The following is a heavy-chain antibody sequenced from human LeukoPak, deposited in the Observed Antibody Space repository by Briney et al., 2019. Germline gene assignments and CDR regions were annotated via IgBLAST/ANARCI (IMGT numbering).Heavy chain of an antibody. V-gene: IGHV3-23*01. Sequence: GESLKISCQGSGYAFSTYWIAWVRQAPGKGLEWVSAISGSGGSTYYADSVKGRFTISRDNSKNTLYLQMNSLRAEDTAVYYCAKALPGGPAVAGYWGQGTLVTVSS. J-gene: IGHJ4*02. CDR3: AKALPGGPAVAGY. CDR2: ISGSGGST. D-gene: IGHD6-19*01. CDR1: GYAFSTYW.